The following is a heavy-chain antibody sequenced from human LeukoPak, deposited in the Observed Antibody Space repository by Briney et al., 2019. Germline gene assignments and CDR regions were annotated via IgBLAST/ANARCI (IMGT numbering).Heavy chain of an antibody. CDR3: ARDVLHRIHYDSSAYYPGSSY. CDR2: ISAYNAYT. Sequence: ASVKVSCKASGYTFTSYGITWVRQAPGQGLEWMGWISAYNAYTYYAQKLQGRVTMTTDTSTSTAYMELRSLRSDDTAVYYCARDVLHRIHYDSSAYYPGSSYWGQGTLVTVSS. J-gene: IGHJ4*02. D-gene: IGHD3-22*01. CDR1: GYTFTSYG. V-gene: IGHV1-18*01.